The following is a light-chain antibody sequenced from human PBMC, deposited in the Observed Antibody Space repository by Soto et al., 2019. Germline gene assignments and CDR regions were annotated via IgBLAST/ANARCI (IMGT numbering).Light chain of an antibody. V-gene: IGKV1-13*02. CDR2: DAS. CDR1: QGISSA. Sequence: AIQLTQSPSSLSASVGDRVTITCRASQGISSALAWYQQKPGKAPKLLIYDASSLESGVPSRFSGSGSGTDFTLTISSLQPDDFATYYCQQSFYVPYTFGPGTKVDIK. J-gene: IGKJ3*01. CDR3: QQSFYVPYT.